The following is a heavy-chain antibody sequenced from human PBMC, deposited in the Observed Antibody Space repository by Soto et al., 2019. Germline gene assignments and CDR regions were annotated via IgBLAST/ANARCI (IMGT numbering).Heavy chain of an antibody. Sequence: PSETLSLTCTVSGGSISSYYWSWIRQPPGKVLEWIGYIYYSGSTNYNPSLKSRVTISVDTSKNQFSLKLSSVTAADTAVYYCAKNYGNAFDIWGQGTMVTVSS. CDR3: AKNYGNAFDI. D-gene: IGHD3-10*01. CDR2: IYYSGST. V-gene: IGHV4-59*01. J-gene: IGHJ3*02. CDR1: GGSISSYY.